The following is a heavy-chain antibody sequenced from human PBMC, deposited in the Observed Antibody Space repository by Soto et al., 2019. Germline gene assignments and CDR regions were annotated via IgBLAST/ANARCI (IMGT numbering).Heavy chain of an antibody. CDR3: ARLRGYSYGEIDY. CDR2: IYYSGST. Sequence: SETLSLTCTVSGGSISSYYWSWIRQPPGKGLEWIGYIYYSGSTNYNPSLKSRVTISVDTSKNQFSLKLSSVTAADTAVYYCARLRGYSYGEIDYWGQGTLVTVSS. J-gene: IGHJ4*02. V-gene: IGHV4-59*01. CDR1: GGSISSYY. D-gene: IGHD5-18*01.